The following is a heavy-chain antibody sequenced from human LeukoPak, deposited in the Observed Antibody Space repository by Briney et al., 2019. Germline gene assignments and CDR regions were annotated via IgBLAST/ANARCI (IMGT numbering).Heavy chain of an antibody. Sequence: ASVKVSCKASGYTFTSYGISWVRQAPGQGLEWMGWISAYNGNTNYAQKLQGRVTMTTDTSTSTAYMELRSLRSDDTAVYYCARDSLCGGDCYPKHYYYYGMDVWGQGTTVTVSS. V-gene: IGHV1-18*01. CDR2: ISAYNGNT. J-gene: IGHJ6*02. CDR3: ARDSLCGGDCYPKHYYYYGMDV. CDR1: GYTFTSYG. D-gene: IGHD2-21*02.